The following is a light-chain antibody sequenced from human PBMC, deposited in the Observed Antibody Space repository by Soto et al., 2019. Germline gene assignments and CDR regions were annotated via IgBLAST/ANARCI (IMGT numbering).Light chain of an antibody. CDR1: NIGSKS. V-gene: IGLV3-21*02. J-gene: IGLJ1*01. Sequence: SYDLTQPPSVSVAPGQTATITCGRDNIGSKSVHWYQQKPGQAPVLVVHDDRDRPSGIPERFSGSNSGKTATLTITRVEAGDEADYYCQVWHSSTDNYVFGIGTKVTVL. CDR2: DDR. CDR3: QVWHSSTDNYV.